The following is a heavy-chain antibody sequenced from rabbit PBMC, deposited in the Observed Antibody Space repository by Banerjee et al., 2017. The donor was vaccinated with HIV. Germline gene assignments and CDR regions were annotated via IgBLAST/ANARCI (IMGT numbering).Heavy chain of an antibody. V-gene: IGHV1S7*01. J-gene: IGHJ4*01. CDR1: GFTISSSYY. CDR3: TRLEVVAGVYYFSL. Sequence: QSLEESGGGLVQPEGSLALTCKASGFTISSSYYMCWIRQAPGKGLEWIGYIDPVFGSTYYASWVNGRFTISSHNAQNTLYLQLNSLTAADTATYFCTRLEVVAGVYYFSLWGQGTLVTVS. CDR2: IDPVFGST. D-gene: IGHD4-1*01.